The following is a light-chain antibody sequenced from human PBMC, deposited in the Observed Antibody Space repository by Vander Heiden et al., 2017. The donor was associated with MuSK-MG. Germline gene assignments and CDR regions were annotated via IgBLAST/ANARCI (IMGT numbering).Light chain of an antibody. CDR2: DAS. Sequence: EIVLTQSPATLSLSPGEGATLSCRASQTVSSYLAWYQQKLGQAPRLLIYDASNRATGIPARFSGSGSGTDFTLTISSLEPEDFAVYYCQQRSNWPFTFGHGTKVDIK. CDR3: QQRSNWPFT. CDR1: QTVSSY. V-gene: IGKV3-11*01. J-gene: IGKJ3*01.